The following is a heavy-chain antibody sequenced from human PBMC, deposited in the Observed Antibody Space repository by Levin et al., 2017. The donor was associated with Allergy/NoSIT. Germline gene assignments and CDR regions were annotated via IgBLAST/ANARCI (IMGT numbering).Heavy chain of an antibody. D-gene: IGHD5-18*01. J-gene: IGHJ4*02. V-gene: IGHV3-30*18. CDR3: ANGRGYSYGRYFEY. CDR2: ISYDGGNK. CDR1: GFTFSSYG. Sequence: GESLKISCAASGFTFSSYGMHWVRQAPGKGLEWVAVISYDGGNKYYADSVKGRFTISRDNSKNTLYLQINSLRPEDRAVYYCANGRGYSYGRYFEYWGQGTLVTVSS.